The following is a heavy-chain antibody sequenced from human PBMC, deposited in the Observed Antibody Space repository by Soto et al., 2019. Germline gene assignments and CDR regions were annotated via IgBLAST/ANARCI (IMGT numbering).Heavy chain of an antibody. CDR1: GFSLSSYS. J-gene: IGHJ4*02. CDR3: ATLDPGYCSSASCRDFDY. V-gene: IGHV3-23*04. Sequence: VQLVESGGALVQPGGSLRLSCVDSGFSLSSYSMIWVRQAPGKGLEWVSSISPGGDATYYADSVKGRFSISRDNSKNTLYLQMNSLRAEDTAVYYCATLDPGYCSSASCRDFDYWGQGTLVTVSA. CDR2: ISPGGDAT. D-gene: IGHD2-2*01.